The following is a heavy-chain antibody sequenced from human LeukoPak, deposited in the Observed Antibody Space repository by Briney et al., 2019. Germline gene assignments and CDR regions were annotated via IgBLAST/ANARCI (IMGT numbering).Heavy chain of an antibody. CDR3: AREVSGSYDS. V-gene: IGHV3-33*01. CDR2: IWYNGSNK. CDR1: GFTFNSYA. J-gene: IGHJ5*01. Sequence: PGKSLRRSCAASGFTFNSYALHWVRQAPGKGLEWVAVIWYNGSNKNYADSVKGRFTISRDNSKNTLYLQMNSLRAEDTAVYYCAREVSGSYDSWGQGTLVTVSS. D-gene: IGHD1-26*01.